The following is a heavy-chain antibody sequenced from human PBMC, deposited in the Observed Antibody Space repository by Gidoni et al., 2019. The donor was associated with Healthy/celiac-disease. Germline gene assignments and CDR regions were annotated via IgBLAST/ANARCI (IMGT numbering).Heavy chain of an antibody. J-gene: IGHJ6*02. D-gene: IGHD2-21*02. CDR3: ARDRGSPLLMTGGVTHAKPYGMDV. Sequence: VQLLQSGAEVKKPGSSVKVSCKASGGTFSSYAISWVRQAPGQGLEWMGGIIPIFGTANYAQKFQGRVTITADESTSTAYMELSSLRSEDTAVYYCARDRGSPLLMTGGVTHAKPYGMDVWGQGTTVTVSS. V-gene: IGHV1-69*01. CDR2: IIPIFGTA. CDR1: GGTFSSYA.